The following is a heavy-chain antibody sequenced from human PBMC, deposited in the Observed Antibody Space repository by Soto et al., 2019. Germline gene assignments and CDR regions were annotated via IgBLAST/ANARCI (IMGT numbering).Heavy chain of an antibody. J-gene: IGHJ4*02. D-gene: IGHD3-22*01. CDR3: ARDHYDSSGYYENFDY. V-gene: IGHV3-48*01. CDR1: GFTFSSYS. CDR2: ISSSSSTI. Sequence: EVQLVESGGGLVQPGGSLRLSCAASGFTFSSYSMNWVRQAPGKGLEWVSYISSSSSTIYYADSVKGRFTISRDNAKNSLYLQMNSLRAEDMAVYYCARDHYDSSGYYENFDYWGQGTLVTVSS.